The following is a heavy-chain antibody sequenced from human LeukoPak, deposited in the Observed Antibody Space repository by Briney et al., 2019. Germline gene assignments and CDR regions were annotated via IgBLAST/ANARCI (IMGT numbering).Heavy chain of an antibody. CDR2: ISGTGGST. Sequence: GGSLRLSCAASGFTFSSYAMSWVRQAPGKGLEWVSAISGTGGSTYYADSVKGRFTISRDNPKNTLYLQMNSLRAEDTAVYYCAKDPRYCSSASCYPYGMDVWGQGTTVTVSS. V-gene: IGHV3-23*01. CDR3: AKDPRYCSSASCYPYGMDV. J-gene: IGHJ6*02. CDR1: GFTFSSYA. D-gene: IGHD2-2*01.